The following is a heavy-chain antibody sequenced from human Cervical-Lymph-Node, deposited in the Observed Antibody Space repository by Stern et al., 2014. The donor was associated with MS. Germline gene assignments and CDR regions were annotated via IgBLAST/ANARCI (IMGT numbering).Heavy chain of an antibody. V-gene: IGHV3-23*04. CDR2: ISGRSTSI. CDR1: GFTLSNYA. Sequence: EVQLVESGGGLVQPGGSLRLSCTASGFTLSNYAMSWVRQAPGKGLAWVSAISGRSTSIYQADSVTGRFTISRDNSKKPLYLQMNSLRAEDTAVYYCAKDLWARADFANMDVWGQGTTVTVSS. CDR3: AKDLWARADFANMDV. D-gene: IGHD3-16*01. J-gene: IGHJ6*02.